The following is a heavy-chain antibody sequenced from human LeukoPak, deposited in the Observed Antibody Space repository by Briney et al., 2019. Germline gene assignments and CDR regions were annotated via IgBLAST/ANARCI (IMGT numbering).Heavy chain of an antibody. D-gene: IGHD3-22*01. V-gene: IGHV3-23*01. CDR3: AKVATKGNYYDSSGYSLDY. CDR1: GFTFSNYL. Sequence: GGSLRLSCVASGFTFSNYLMNWVRQAPGKGLEWVSVISHSGSSIYYSDSVKGRFTISRDKTKNTLNLQMDRLRVEDTAVFYCAKVATKGNYYDSSGYSLDYWGQGTLVTVSS. J-gene: IGHJ4*02. CDR2: ISHSGSSI.